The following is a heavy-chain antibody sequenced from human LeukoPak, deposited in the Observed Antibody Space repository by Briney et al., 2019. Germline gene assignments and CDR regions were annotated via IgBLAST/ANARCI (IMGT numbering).Heavy chain of an antibody. V-gene: IGHV3-30*18. CDR3: AKDRRSDSGYPDH. CDR1: GFTFKTSG. Sequence: GGSLRLSCAASGFTFKTSGMHWVRQAPGKGLEWVSIISYDGLNIYCTDSVRGRFTVSRDNSQNTLFLQMNSLGPEDTALYYCAKDRRSDSGYPDHWGQGTLVIVSS. D-gene: IGHD5-12*01. CDR2: ISYDGLNI. J-gene: IGHJ4*02.